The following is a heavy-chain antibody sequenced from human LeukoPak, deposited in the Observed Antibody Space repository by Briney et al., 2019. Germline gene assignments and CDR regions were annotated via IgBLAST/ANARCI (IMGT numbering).Heavy chain of an antibody. Sequence: SGSLSLTCTVSGGSVSSGNSCCSWLRPSPGKGLEWTGYILYCGTTVYNSSLKSRVTMTIDPSKNQLSRNVRSATAAAAVVYYCTRTGSTGGYCGERTPVSVSS. J-gene: IGHJ4*02. CDR3: TRTGSTGGY. V-gene: IGHV4-61*01. CDR2: ILYCGTT. CDR1: GGSVSSGNSC. D-gene: IGHD1-7*01.